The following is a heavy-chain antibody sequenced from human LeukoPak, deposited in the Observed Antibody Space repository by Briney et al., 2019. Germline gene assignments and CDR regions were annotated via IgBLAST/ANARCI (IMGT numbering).Heavy chain of an antibody. CDR1: GGSFSGYY. J-gene: IGHJ6*03. CDR3: ARHRSRSTIFGVVPYYYYYMDV. D-gene: IGHD3-3*01. Sequence: PSETLSLTCAVYGGSFSGYYWSWIRQPPGKGLEWIGEINHSGSTNYNPSLKSRVTISVDTSKNQFSLKLSSVTAADTAVYYCARHRSRSTIFGVVPYYYYYMDVWGKGTTVTVSS. CDR2: INHSGST. V-gene: IGHV4-34*01.